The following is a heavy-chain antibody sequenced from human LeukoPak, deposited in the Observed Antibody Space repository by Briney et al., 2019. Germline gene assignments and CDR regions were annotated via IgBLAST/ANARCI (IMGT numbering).Heavy chain of an antibody. CDR2: IYYSGNT. Sequence: PSETLSLTCTVSGGSVSSGGYYWSWIRQHPGKGLEWIGYIYYSGNTYYNPSLKSRVTISVDTSKNQFSLKLSSVTAADTAVYYCARADRYYDILTAVIVFDYWGQGTLVTVSS. D-gene: IGHD3-9*01. J-gene: IGHJ4*02. V-gene: IGHV4-31*03. CDR3: ARADRYYDILTAVIVFDY. CDR1: GGSVSSGGYY.